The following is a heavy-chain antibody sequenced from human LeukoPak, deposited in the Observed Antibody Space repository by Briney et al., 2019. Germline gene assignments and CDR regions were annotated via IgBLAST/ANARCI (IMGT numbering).Heavy chain of an antibody. CDR3: AKDMLTRGIVGGSLYFQH. CDR1: GFTFDDYA. V-gene: IGHV3-9*01. D-gene: IGHD1-26*01. CDR2: ISWNSGSI. Sequence: GRSLRLSCAASGFTFDDYAMHWVRQAPGKGLEWVSGISWNSGSIGYADSVKGRFTISRDNAKNSLYPQMNSLRAEDTALYYCAKDMLTRGIVGGSLYFQHWGQGTLVTVSS. J-gene: IGHJ1*01.